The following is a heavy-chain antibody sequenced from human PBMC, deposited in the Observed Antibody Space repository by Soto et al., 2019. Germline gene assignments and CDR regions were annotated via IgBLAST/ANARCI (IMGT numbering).Heavy chain of an antibody. J-gene: IGHJ6*02. Sequence: PGGSLRLSCAASGFTFSSYGMHWVRQAPGKGLEWVAVISYDGSNKYYADSVKGRFTISRDNSKNTLYLQMNSLRAEDTAVYYCSKDDGRSNYYYYYYCMDVWGQGTAPPVFS. CDR1: GFTFSSYG. V-gene: IGHV3-30*18. CDR3: SKDDGRSNYYYYYYCMDV. CDR2: ISYDGSNK. D-gene: IGHD3-10*01.